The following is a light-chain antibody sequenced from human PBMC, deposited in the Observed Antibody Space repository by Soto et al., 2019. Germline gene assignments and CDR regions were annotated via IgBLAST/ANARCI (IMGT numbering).Light chain of an antibody. CDR2: GAS. CDR1: QNVNAN. Sequence: EVVMTQSPATLSVSPGERATLSCRASQNVNANLAWYQQKPGQAPRLLIHGASTRATGIPARFSGSGFGTEFILTISSLQSEDFAVYCCQQYNTWLWTFRQGTKVEGK. V-gene: IGKV3-15*01. CDR3: QQYNTWLWT. J-gene: IGKJ1*01.